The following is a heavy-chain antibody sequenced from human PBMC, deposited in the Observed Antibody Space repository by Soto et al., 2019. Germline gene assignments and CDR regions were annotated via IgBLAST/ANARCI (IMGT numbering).Heavy chain of an antibody. V-gene: IGHV3-23*01. CDR3: AKDEVSSTTLGDY. J-gene: IGHJ4*02. CDR1: GFTFSSYA. CDR2: ISGSGGST. D-gene: IGHD2-2*01. Sequence: PGGSLRLSCAASGFTFSSYAMSWVRQAPGKGLEWVSAISGSGGSTYYADSVKGRFTISRDNSKNTLYPQMNSLRAEDTAVYYCAKDEVSSTTLGDYWGQGTLVTVSS.